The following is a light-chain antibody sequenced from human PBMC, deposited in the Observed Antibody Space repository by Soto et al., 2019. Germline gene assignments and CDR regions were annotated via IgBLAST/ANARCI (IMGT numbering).Light chain of an antibody. Sequence: DIQMTQSPSTLSASVGDRVTITCRASQSISTSLAWYQQKPGKAPKLLIYKASSLQSGVPSRFSGSGSGTAFTLTISSLQPDDFTTYSCHHYNTHSRAFGQGTKVEIK. CDR2: KAS. J-gene: IGKJ1*01. CDR1: QSISTS. V-gene: IGKV1-5*03. CDR3: HHYNTHSRA.